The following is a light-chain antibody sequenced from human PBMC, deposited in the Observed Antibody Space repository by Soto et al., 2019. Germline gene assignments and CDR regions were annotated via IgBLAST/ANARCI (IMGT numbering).Light chain of an antibody. CDR1: SSDVGGYNY. J-gene: IGLJ1*01. CDR3: SSYADSNSYV. CDR2: EVT. Sequence: QSALTQPTSASGSPGQAVTISCTGTSSDVGGYNYVYWYQQHPGKAPKLMIYEVTKRPSGVPDRFSGSKSGNTASLTVSGLQAEDEADYCCSSYADSNSYVFGTGTKLTVL. V-gene: IGLV2-8*01.